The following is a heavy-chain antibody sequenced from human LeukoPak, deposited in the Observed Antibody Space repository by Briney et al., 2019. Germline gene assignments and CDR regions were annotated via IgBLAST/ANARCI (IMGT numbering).Heavy chain of an antibody. V-gene: IGHV4-39*01. CDR3: ARQDSPDLQIVDY. CDR1: GGSITTRGYF. Sequence: SETLSLTCTLSGGSITTRGYFWGWFRQPPGKGLEWIGNIFHTGITSLNPSLKSRVTISVDTSKNQFSLRPASVTAADTAVFYCARQDSPDLQIVDYWSQGTLVTVSS. J-gene: IGHJ4*02. CDR2: IFHTGIT.